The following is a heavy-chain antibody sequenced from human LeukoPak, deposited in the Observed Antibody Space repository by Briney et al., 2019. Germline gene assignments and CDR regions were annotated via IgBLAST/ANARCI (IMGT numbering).Heavy chain of an antibody. CDR2: ISGSGGST. CDR1: GFTFSSYA. J-gene: IGHJ4*02. CDR3: AKVRPRYCSSTSCYSGTYYFDY. V-gene: IGHV3-23*01. Sequence: GSLRLSCAASGFTFSSYAMSWVRQAPGKGLEWVSAISGSGGSTYYADSVKGRFTISRDNSKNTLYLQMNSLRAEDTAVYYCAKVRPRYCSSTSCYSGTYYFDYWGQGTLVTVSS. D-gene: IGHD2-2*01.